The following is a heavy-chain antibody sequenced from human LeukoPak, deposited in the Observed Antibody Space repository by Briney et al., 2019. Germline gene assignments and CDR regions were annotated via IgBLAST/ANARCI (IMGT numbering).Heavy chain of an antibody. D-gene: IGHD3-10*01. J-gene: IGHJ4*02. Sequence: PSETLSLTCTVSGGSISSSSYYWGWIRQPPGKGLEWIGSIYYSGSTYYNPSLKSRVTISVDTSKNQFSLKLSSVTAADTAVYYCARAYFGELLGLDYWGQGTLVTVSS. CDR1: GGSISSSSYY. CDR2: IYYSGST. CDR3: ARAYFGELLGLDY. V-gene: IGHV4-39*07.